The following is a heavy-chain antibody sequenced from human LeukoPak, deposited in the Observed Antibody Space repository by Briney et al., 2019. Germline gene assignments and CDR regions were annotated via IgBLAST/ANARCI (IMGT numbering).Heavy chain of an antibody. CDR3: ARLAHYYDSSGSVY. V-gene: IGHV4-39*01. CDR1: GGSISSSSYY. Sequence: SETLSLTCPVSGGSISSSSYYWGWIRQPPGKGLEWIGSIYYSGSTYYNPSLKSRVTISVDTSKNQFSLKLSSVTAAGTAVYYCARLAHYYDSSGSVYWGQGTLVTVSS. J-gene: IGHJ4*02. CDR2: IYYSGST. D-gene: IGHD3-22*01.